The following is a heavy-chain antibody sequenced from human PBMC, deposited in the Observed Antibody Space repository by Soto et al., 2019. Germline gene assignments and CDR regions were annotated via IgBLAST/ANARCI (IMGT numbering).Heavy chain of an antibody. CDR2: INYSGIT. Sequence: LSLTCTVSGDSINSGDYYWSWIRQLPGKGLEWIGYINYSGITYYNPSLKSRLTISVDTSKNQFSLKLNSVTAADTAVYYCAYDDYGDYVFDYWGQGTLVTVSS. V-gene: IGHV4-31*03. CDR3: AYDDYGDYVFDY. CDR1: GDSINSGDYY. D-gene: IGHD4-17*01. J-gene: IGHJ4*02.